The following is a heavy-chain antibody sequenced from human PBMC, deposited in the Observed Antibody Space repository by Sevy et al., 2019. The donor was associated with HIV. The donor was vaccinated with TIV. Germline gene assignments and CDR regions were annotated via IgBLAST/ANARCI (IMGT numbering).Heavy chain of an antibody. CDR3: ARGGLTYSSSSGGDYYYYGMDV. D-gene: IGHD6-6*01. Sequence: GGSLRLSCAASGFTFSSYWMHWVRQAPGKGLVWVSRINSDGSSTSYADSVKGRFTISRDNAKNTLYLQMNSLGAEDTAEYYCARGGLTYSSSSGGDYYYYGMDVWGQGTTVTVSS. V-gene: IGHV3-74*01. J-gene: IGHJ6*02. CDR2: INSDGSST. CDR1: GFTFSSYW.